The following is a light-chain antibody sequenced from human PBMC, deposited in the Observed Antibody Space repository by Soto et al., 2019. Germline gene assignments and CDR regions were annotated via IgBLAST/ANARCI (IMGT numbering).Light chain of an antibody. Sequence: EIVMTQSPGTLSLSPGERATISCRASQVIGSRYLAWYHQKSGQAPRLLIYGASSSATGIPDRFSGSGSGTDFTLTISGLEPEDFGVYYCQQFGSSIPHTFGQGTKLEIK. J-gene: IGKJ2*01. CDR1: QVIGSRY. CDR2: GAS. V-gene: IGKV3-20*01. CDR3: QQFGSSIPHT.